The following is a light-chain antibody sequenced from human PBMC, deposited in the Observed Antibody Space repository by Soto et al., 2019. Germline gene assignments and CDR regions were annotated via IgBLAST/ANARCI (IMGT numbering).Light chain of an antibody. V-gene: IGLV2-14*01. J-gene: IGLJ2*01. Sequence: QSALTQPASVSGSPVQSITISCTGTSSDVGGYNYVSWYQQHPGKAPKLMIDDVSNRPSGVSNRFSDSKSGNTASLTISGLQAEDEADYYCSSYTSSSTLVVFGGGTKLTVL. CDR3: SSYTSSSTLVV. CDR2: DVS. CDR1: SSDVGGYNY.